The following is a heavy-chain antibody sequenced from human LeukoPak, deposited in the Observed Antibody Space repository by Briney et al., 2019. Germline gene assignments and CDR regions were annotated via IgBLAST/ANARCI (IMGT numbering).Heavy chain of an antibody. J-gene: IGHJ4*02. CDR1: GGSISSSSYY. CDR2: VYYSGSA. V-gene: IGHV4-39*01. CDR3: ARPRGDSYGYVDY. Sequence: SETLSLTCTVSGGSISSSSYYWGWFRQPPGKGLEWIGSVYYSGSAYYNPSLKSRVTISVDTSKNQFSLRLSSVTAADTAVYYCARPRGDSYGYVDYWGQGTLVS. D-gene: IGHD5-18*01.